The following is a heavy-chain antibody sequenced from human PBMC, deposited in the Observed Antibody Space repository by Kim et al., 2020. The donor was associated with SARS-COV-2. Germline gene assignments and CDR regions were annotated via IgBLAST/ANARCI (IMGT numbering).Heavy chain of an antibody. CDR3: AKEEAPFGSGSDYGMDV. J-gene: IGHJ6*02. V-gene: IGHV3-30*02. Sequence: SVKGRFAISRDNYKNTLFLQMNSLRAGDTAVYYCAKEEAPFGSGSDYGMDVWGQGTTVTVSS. D-gene: IGHD3-10*01.